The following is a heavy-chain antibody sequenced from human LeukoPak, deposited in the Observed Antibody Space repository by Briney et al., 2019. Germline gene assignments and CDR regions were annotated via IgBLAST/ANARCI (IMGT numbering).Heavy chain of an antibody. V-gene: IGHV4-59*01. CDR3: ARAKEGVAGFFDY. CDR2: IYYTGST. CDR1: GGSISSYY. J-gene: IGHJ4*02. Sequence: SETLSLTXSFSGGSISSYYWSWIRQSPGKGLEWIGYIYYTGSTSFNPSLKSRVTISVDTSKNQLSLKLSSLTAADTAVYYCARAKEGVAGFFDYWGQGTLVTVSS. D-gene: IGHD6-19*01.